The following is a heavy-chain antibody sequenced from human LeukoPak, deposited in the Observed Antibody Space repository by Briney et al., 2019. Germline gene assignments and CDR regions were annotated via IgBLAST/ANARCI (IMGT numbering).Heavy chain of an antibody. J-gene: IGHJ4*02. CDR2: IKKDGSAK. D-gene: IGHD5-18*01. CDR1: GFTFSTYW. CDR3: ARDRWGYSYGGD. V-gene: IGHV3-7*01. Sequence: GGSLRLSCGASGFTFSTYWMGWVRQTPEKGLEWVADIKKDGSAKYYVDSVKGRFTISRDNAKNSLFLQMDSLRVEDTAVYFCARDRWGYSYGGDWGQGTLVTVSS.